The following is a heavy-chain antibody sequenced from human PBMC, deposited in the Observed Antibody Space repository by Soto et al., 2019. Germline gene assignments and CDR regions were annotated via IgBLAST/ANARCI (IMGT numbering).Heavy chain of an antibody. V-gene: IGHV3-74*01. Sequence: EVQLVESGGGLVQPGGPLRLSCAASGLTFSSYWMHWVRQAPGKGLVWVSRINSAGSSTSYADSVKGRFTISRDNAKNTLFLQMNSLRAEDTAVYYCALSHTVTTDYWGQGTLVTVSS. CDR3: ALSHTVTTDY. D-gene: IGHD4-17*01. CDR2: INSAGSST. CDR1: GLTFSSYW. J-gene: IGHJ4*02.